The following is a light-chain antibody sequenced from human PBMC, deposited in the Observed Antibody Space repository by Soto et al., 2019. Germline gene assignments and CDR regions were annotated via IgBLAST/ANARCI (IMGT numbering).Light chain of an antibody. Sequence: EIVLTQSPCILSLSPGERASPSCGASQSISSSFLAWYQQKPGQAPRLLIYGASSRATGIPDRFSSTGSETDFTLTISRLEPEDFAVYYCQQYDNSPITFGQGTRLEI. J-gene: IGKJ5*01. CDR3: QQYDNSPIT. V-gene: IGKV3-20*01. CDR1: QSISSSF. CDR2: GAS.